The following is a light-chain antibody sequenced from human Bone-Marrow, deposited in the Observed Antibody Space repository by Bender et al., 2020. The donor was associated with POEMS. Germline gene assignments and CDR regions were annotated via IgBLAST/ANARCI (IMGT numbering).Light chain of an antibody. CDR3: AAWEDSLNGWV. CDR2: TDN. Sequence: QSVLTQPPSASGTPGQRVTISCSGSSSNIGTNPVNWYQHLPKTAPKLLIHTDNQRPSGVSDRFSASKSGTSASLAISGLQSEDEADYYCAAWEDSLNGWVFGGGTKLTVL. CDR1: SSNIGTNP. V-gene: IGLV1-44*01. J-gene: IGLJ3*02.